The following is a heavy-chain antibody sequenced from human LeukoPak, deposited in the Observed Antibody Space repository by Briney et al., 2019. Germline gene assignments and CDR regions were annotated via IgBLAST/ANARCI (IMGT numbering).Heavy chain of an antibody. V-gene: IGHV6-1*01. CDR1: GDSVSSNSVT. CDR3: ARRLTQYDCFDP. J-gene: IGHJ5*02. D-gene: IGHD2-2*01. CDR2: TYYRSTWYN. Sequence: SQTLSLTCAISGDSVSSNSVTWNWIRQSPSRGLAWLGRTYYRSTWYNDCAVSVRGRITVNPDTSKNQFSLHLNSVTPEDTAVYYCARRLTQYDCFDPWGQGILVTVSS.